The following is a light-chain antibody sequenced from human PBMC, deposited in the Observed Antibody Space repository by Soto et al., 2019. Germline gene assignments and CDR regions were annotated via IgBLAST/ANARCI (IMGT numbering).Light chain of an antibody. J-gene: IGKJ1*01. Sequence: DIQMTQSPSTLSGSVGDRVTITCRASQTISSWLAWYQQKPGKAPKLLIYKASTLKSGVPSRFSGSGSGTEFTLTISGLQPDDFATYYCQQYITYPTFGQGTKVDIK. CDR1: QTISSW. CDR2: KAS. V-gene: IGKV1-5*03. CDR3: QQYITYPT.